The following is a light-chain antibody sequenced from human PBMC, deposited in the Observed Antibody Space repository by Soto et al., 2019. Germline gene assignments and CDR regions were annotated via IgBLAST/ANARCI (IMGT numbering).Light chain of an antibody. Sequence: DIQLTQSPSFLSASIGDRVTITCRASQGISSYLAWYQQKPGKAPKLLIFVASTLQSGVPSRFSGSGSGTEFTLTISSLQPEDSATYYCQQLNSYPQTFGQGTKVDIK. V-gene: IGKV1-9*01. CDR3: QQLNSYPQT. J-gene: IGKJ1*01. CDR1: QGISSY. CDR2: VAS.